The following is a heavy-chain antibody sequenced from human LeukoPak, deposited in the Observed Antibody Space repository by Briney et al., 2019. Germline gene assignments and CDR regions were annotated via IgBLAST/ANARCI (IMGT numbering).Heavy chain of an antibody. J-gene: IGHJ3*02. D-gene: IGHD3-22*01. CDR2: ISLIFGTT. V-gene: IGHV1-69*05. CDR3: ARGDSSGYSDDVFDI. Sequence: SVKVSCKASGGTFSSYDISWVRQAPGQGLEWMGRISLIFGTTNYAQKFQGRVTITTDESTSTAYMELSSLSSEDTAMYYCARGDSSGYSDDVFDIWGQGTMVTVSS. CDR1: GGTFSSYD.